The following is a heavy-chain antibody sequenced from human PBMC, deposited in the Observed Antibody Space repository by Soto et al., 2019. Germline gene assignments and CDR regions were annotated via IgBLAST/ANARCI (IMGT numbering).Heavy chain of an antibody. Sequence: QVQLVQSGAEVKKPGSSVKVSCKASGGTFSSYAISWVRQAPGQGLEWMGGIIPIFGTANYAQKFQGRVTIAADESTSEADMELRGLRSEDTAVYYWAVTRVTWGGWEWFDPWGQGNLVTFSS. CDR1: GGTFSSYA. CDR2: IIPIFGTA. D-gene: IGHD4-17*01. V-gene: IGHV1-69*01. CDR3: AVTRVTWGGWEWFDP. J-gene: IGHJ5*02.